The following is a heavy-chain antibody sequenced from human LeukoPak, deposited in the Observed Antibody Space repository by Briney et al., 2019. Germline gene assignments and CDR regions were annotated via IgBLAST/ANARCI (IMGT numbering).Heavy chain of an antibody. CDR1: GFTFSSYA. CDR2: ISGSGGST. V-gene: IGHV3-23*01. Sequence: PGGSLRLSCAASGFTFSSYAMSWVRQAPGKGLEGVSAISGSGGSTYYADSVKGRFTISRDNSKNTLYLQMNSLRAEDTAVYYCAKKSDYVWGSYRYQYYFDYWGQGTLVTVSS. CDR3: AKKSDYVWGSYRYQYYFDY. D-gene: IGHD3-16*02. J-gene: IGHJ4*02.